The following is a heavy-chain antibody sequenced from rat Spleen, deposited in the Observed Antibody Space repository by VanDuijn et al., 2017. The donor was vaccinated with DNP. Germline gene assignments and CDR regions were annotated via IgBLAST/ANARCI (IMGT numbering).Heavy chain of an antibody. J-gene: IGHJ4*01. CDR1: GFSLTSYN. Sequence: VQLKESGPGLVQPSQTLSLTCTVAGFSLTSYNVHWVRQPPGNKLEWMGSVNSAGTTNYNPSLKSRISITRETSKNQLFLQVNSVTTEDTATYYCARWPGYNPPYAMDALGQGTSVTVSS. CDR2: VNSAGTT. D-gene: IGHD1-4*01. CDR3: ARWPGYNPPYAMDA. V-gene: IGHV3-3*01.